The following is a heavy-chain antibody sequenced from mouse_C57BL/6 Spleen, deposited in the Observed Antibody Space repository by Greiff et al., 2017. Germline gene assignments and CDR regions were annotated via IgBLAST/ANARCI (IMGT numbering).Heavy chain of an antibody. V-gene: IGHV1-52*01. CDR1: GYTFTSYW. CDR3: ARSDVITTVVAFDY. D-gene: IGHD1-1*01. CDR2: IDPSDSET. Sequence: VQLQQPGAELVRPGSSVKLSCKASGYTFTSYWMHWVKQRPIQGLEWIGNIDPSDSETHYNQKFKDKATLTVDKSSSTAYMQLSSLTSEDSAVYYWARSDVITTVVAFDYWGQGTTLTVSS. J-gene: IGHJ2*01.